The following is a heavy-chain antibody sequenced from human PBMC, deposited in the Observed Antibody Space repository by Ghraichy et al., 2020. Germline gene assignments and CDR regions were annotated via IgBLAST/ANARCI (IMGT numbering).Heavy chain of an antibody. CDR2: FFYAGTT. CDR3: ASHNGDPLRHGGHPFYYYGMDV. CDR1: GGSITTSSYY. D-gene: IGHD4-17*01. Sequence: SETLSLTCTVSGGSITTSSYYWGWIRQPPGKGLEWLGSFFYAGTTYYTPSLKSRVTVSVDTSKNQFSLKLSSVTAADTAVYYCASHNGDPLRHGGHPFYYYGMDVWGQGTTVTVSS. V-gene: IGHV4-39*01. J-gene: IGHJ6*02.